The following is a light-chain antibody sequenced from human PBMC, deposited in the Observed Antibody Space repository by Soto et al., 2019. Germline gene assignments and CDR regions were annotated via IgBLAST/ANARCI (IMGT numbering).Light chain of an antibody. CDR2: GAS. CDR1: QSVSSN. CDR3: QQYNNWPLT. Sequence: EIVMTQSPATLSVSPGERATLSCRASQSVSSNLAWYQQRPGQAPRLLIYGASTRATGIPASFSGSGSGTEFTLTISSLQSEDFAAYYCQQYNNWPLTFGGGTNVEIK. J-gene: IGKJ4*01. V-gene: IGKV3-15*01.